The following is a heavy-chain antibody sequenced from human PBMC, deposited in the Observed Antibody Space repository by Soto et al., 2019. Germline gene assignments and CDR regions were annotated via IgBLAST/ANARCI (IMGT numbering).Heavy chain of an antibody. CDR2: ISSSGRTK. D-gene: IGHD2-15*01. V-gene: IGHV3-11*01. Sequence: GGSLSPSFPPPGFPFSDYYMSWIRQAPGKGLEWVSYISSSGRTKNYANSVKGRFTISRDSAKNSLYLQMNSLRAEDTAVYYCAREALYCSGGSCYFGAFDIWGQGTMVT. CDR1: GFPFSDYY. CDR3: AREALYCSGGSCYFGAFDI. J-gene: IGHJ3*02.